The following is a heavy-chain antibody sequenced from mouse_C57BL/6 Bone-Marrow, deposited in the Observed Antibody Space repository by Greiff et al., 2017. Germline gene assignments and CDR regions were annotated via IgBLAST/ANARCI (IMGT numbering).Heavy chain of an antibody. D-gene: IGHD4-1*01. CDR1: GFTFSSYA. CDR3: ARLGGTYYFDY. J-gene: IGHJ2*01. Sequence: EVMLVESGGGLVKPGGSLKLSCAASGFTFSSYAMSWVRQTPEKRLEWVATISDGGSYTYYPDNVKGRFTISRDNAKNNLYLQMSHLKSEDTAMYYCARLGGTYYFDYWGQGTTLTVSS. V-gene: IGHV5-4*03. CDR2: ISDGGSYT.